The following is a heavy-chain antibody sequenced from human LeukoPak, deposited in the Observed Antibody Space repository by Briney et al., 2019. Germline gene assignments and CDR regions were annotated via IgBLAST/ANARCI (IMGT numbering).Heavy chain of an antibody. CDR1: GFTFSTYA. D-gene: IGHD3-22*01. CDR3: AKDATNYYDSSGYYYADAFDI. J-gene: IGHJ3*02. CDR2: ISGSGGTT. V-gene: IGHV3-23*01. Sequence: GGSLRLSCAASGFTFSTYAMNWARQAPGKGLEWVSSISGSGGTTYYADSVKGRFTISRDNSKNTLYLQMNSLRVEDTAVYYCAKDATNYYDSSGYYYADAFDIWGQGTMVTVSS.